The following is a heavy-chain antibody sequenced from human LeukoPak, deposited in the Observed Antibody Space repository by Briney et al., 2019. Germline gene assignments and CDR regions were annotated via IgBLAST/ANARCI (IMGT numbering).Heavy chain of an antibody. CDR3: ARVRAYYYDSREDY. J-gene: IGHJ4*02. V-gene: IGHV4-34*01. CDR2: INHSGST. D-gene: IGHD3-22*01. Sequence: SETLSLTCAVYGGSFSGYYWSWIRQPPGKGLEWIGEINHSGSTSYNPSLKSRVTISVDTSKNQFSLKLSSVTAADTAVYYCARVRAYYYDSREDYWGQGTLVTVSS. CDR1: GGSFSGYY.